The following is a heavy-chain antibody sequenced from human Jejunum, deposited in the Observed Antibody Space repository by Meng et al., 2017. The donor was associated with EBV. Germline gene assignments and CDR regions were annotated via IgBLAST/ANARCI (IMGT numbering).Heavy chain of an antibody. CDR3: ARDRSNSDY. Sequence: VPLVQSGAEVKKPGASVKVSCKASGYDFINSGISWVRQAPGQGLEWMGWISVYRGNTNYAQRFQDRVALTTNTSTSTVYMELRSLTSDDTAVYYCARDRSNSDYWGQGTLVTVSS. V-gene: IGHV1-18*01. CDR1: GYDFINSG. J-gene: IGHJ4*02. D-gene: IGHD5-24*01. CDR2: ISVYRGNT.